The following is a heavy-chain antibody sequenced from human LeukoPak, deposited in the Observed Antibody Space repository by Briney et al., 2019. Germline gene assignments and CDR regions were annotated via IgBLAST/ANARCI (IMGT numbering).Heavy chain of an antibody. CDR3: ARDMRRGRDYYGSGTLEF. J-gene: IGHJ4*02. V-gene: IGHV1-2*02. Sequence: ASVKVSCKTSGYTFTGYYMHWVRQAPGQGLEWMGWINPNSGDTNSKSGDTNYAQKFQGRVTMTRDTSISTAYMELSRLTSDDTAVYYCARDMRRGRDYYGSGTLEFWGQGTLVTVSS. CDR1: GYTFTGYY. CDR2: INPNSGDT. D-gene: IGHD3-10*01.